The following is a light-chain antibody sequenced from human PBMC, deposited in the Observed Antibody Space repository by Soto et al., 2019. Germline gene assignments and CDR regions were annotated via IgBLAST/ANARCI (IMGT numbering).Light chain of an antibody. V-gene: IGLV2-14*03. CDR2: DVI. J-gene: IGLJ7*01. CDR1: TSDIGGYDS. CDR3: SSKTSSSALVI. Sequence: QSALTQPASVSGSPGQSITISCTGTTSDIGGYDSVSWYQQHPGKAPKLMIYDVIKRPSGVSNRFSGSKSGNTASLTISGLQAEDEADYYCSSKTSSSALVIFGGGTQLTVL.